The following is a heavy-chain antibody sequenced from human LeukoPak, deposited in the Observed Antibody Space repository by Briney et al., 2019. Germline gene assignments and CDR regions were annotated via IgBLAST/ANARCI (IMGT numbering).Heavy chain of an antibody. CDR3: ARRSRNGLDAFDI. CDR1: AYTFTGYY. CDR2: IGPNTGDI. Sequence: ASVKVSCKASAYTFTGYYLHWVRQAPGQGPEWMGWIGPNTGDISTAQRFQGRVTMTSDRSISTAYMALSRLTSDDTALYYCARRSRNGLDAFDIWGQGTMVTVSS. D-gene: IGHD2-8*01. V-gene: IGHV1-2*02. J-gene: IGHJ3*02.